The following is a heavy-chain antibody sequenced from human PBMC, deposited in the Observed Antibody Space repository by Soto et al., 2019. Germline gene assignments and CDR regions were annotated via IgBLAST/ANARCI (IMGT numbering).Heavy chain of an antibody. D-gene: IGHD2-21*01. CDR2: INADGSET. V-gene: IGHV3-74*01. J-gene: IGHJ4*02. Sequence: EVQLVESGGGLVQPGGSLRLSCAASGFTFSSNWMHWVRRVPGRGLVWVSRINADGSETNYEDSVEGRFTISRDNPKNTLYLQMKSLRAEDTAVYSCARDGEGFWGQGTLVTVSS. CDR1: GFTFSSNW. CDR3: ARDGEGF.